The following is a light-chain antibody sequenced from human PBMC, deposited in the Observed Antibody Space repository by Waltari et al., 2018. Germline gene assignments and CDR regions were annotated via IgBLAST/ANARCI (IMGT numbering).Light chain of an antibody. CDR3: MQGTHWPYT. CDR1: QSLVHSDGNTH. CDR2: RVS. J-gene: IGKJ2*01. V-gene: IGKV2-30*02. Sequence: DVVMTQSPLSLPVTLRQPASISCKSSQSLVHSDGNTHLNWFHQRPGQSPRRLVYRVSSRNSGVPDRFSGSGSGTDFTLKISRVEAEDIGVYYCMQGTHWPYTFGQGTKLDIK.